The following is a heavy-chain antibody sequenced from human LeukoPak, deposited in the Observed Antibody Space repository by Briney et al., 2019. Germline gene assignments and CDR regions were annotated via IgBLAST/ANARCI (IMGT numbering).Heavy chain of an antibody. CDR1: GGTFSSYA. V-gene: IGHV1-69*06. J-gene: IGHJ4*02. Sequence: SVKVSCKASGGTFSSYAISWVRQAPGQGLEWMGGIIPIFGTANYAQKFQGRVTITADTSTDTAYMELSSLRSEDTAVYSCATGLDYYDSSGPSYWGQGTLVTVSS. CDR3: ATGLDYYDSSGPSY. CDR2: IIPIFGTA. D-gene: IGHD3-22*01.